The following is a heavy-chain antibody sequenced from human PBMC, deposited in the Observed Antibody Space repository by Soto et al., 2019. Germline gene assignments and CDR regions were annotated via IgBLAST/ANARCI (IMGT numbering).Heavy chain of an antibody. Sequence: SETLSLTCTVSGASIITDNYFWVWIRQSPRRGLELIGSISYSGRAYDNPSLQSRVTISIDASKNQFSLKLTSVTTADTAVYYCARRRASDYGGNDHPYYFDPWGQCALVTVSS. CDR2: ISYSGRA. V-gene: IGHV4-39*07. J-gene: IGHJ4*02. CDR3: ARRRASDYGGNDHPYYFDP. D-gene: IGHD4-17*01. CDR1: GASIITDNYF.